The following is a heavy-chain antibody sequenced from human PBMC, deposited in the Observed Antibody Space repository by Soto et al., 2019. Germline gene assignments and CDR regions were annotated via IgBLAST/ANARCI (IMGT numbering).Heavy chain of an antibody. D-gene: IGHD4-17*01. J-gene: IGHJ4*02. Sequence: PSETLSLTCTVSGGAISSYYWSWIRQPPGKGLEWIGYIYYSGSTNYNPSLKSRVTISVDTSKNQLSLKLSSVTAADTAVYYCARRYGYYFDYWGQGTLVTVS. V-gene: IGHV4-59*08. CDR3: ARRYGYYFDY. CDR1: GGAISSYY. CDR2: IYYSGST.